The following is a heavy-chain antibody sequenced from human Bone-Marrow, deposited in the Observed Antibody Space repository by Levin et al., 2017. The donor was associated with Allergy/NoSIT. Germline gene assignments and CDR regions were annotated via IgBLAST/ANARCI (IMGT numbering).Heavy chain of an antibody. J-gene: IGHJ4*02. V-gene: IGHV3-74*01. Sequence: PGGSLRLSCAASGFTFSTYWMHWVRQAPGEGLVWVSHINRDGSSTTYADSVKGRLTISRDNANNTLFLQMNSPRAEETAVYYCARDPVTSGGFDYWGQGSRVTVSS. CDR2: INRDGSST. CDR3: ARDPVTSGGFDY. CDR1: GFTFSTYW. D-gene: IGHD3-10*01.